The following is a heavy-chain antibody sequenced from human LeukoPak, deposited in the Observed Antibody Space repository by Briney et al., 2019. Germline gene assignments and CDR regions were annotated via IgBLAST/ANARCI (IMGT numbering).Heavy chain of an antibody. J-gene: IGHJ5*02. Sequence: GGSLRLSCAASGFTFSSYTMNWVRQAPGKGLEWVSAISGSGGSTYYADSVKGRFTISRDNSKNTLYLQMNSLRAEDTAVYYCARDSEVGLLVWFDPWGQGTLVTASS. CDR2: ISGSGGST. CDR1: GFTFSSYT. CDR3: ARDSEVGLLVWFDP. V-gene: IGHV3-23*01. D-gene: IGHD3-3*02.